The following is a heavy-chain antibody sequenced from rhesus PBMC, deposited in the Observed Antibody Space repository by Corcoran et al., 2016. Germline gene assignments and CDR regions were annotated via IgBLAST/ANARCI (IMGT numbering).Heavy chain of an antibody. CDR3: ASGDEGDYGYYYKLGY. J-gene: IGHJ4*01. V-gene: IGHV4-169*02. Sequence: QVQLQESGPGLVKPSETLSVTCAVSGGSISSSYWSWIRQAPGKGLEWIGYIYGSGSNTNYHPPLKSRVPLSVDASKNQFSLKLSSVAAADAAVYYCASGDEGDYGYYYKLGYWGQGVLVTVSS. CDR2: IYGSGSNT. D-gene: IGHD3-9*01. CDR1: GGSISSSY.